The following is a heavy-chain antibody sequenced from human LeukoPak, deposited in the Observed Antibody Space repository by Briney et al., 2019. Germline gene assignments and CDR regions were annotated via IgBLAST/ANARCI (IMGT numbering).Heavy chain of an antibody. CDR1: GFTFSSYN. D-gene: IGHD6-19*01. CDR3: ARIGSGWYWDY. CDR2: LSGGSDHI. Sequence: GGSLRLSCAASGFTFSSYNMYWVRQAPGQGLEWVSSLSGGSDHIYYADPVKGRFTISRDNAKNSLYLQMNSLRAEDTAVYYCARIGSGWYWDYWGQGTLVTVSS. V-gene: IGHV3-21*01. J-gene: IGHJ4*02.